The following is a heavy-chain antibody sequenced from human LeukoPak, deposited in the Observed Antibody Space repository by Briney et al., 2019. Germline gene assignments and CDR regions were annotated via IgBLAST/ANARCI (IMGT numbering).Heavy chain of an antibody. Sequence: ASVKVSCKASGYTFTGYYMHWVRQAPGQGLEWMGWINPNSGGTNYAQKFQGRVTMTRDTSISTAYMELSRLRSEDTAVYYCARDSSGAAAGPLWYFDLWDRGTLVTVSS. CDR3: ARDSSGAAAGPLWYFDL. CDR1: GYTFTGYY. CDR2: INPNSGGT. D-gene: IGHD6-13*01. J-gene: IGHJ2*01. V-gene: IGHV1-2*02.